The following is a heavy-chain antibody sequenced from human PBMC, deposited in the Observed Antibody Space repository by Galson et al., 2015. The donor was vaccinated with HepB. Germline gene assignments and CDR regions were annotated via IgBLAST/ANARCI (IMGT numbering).Heavy chain of an antibody. V-gene: IGHV1-2*02. D-gene: IGHD6-6*01. CDR2: INPNSGGT. J-gene: IGHJ4*02. CDR1: GYTFTGYY. CDR3: ARGWVYEYSRTDY. Sequence: SVKVSCKASGYTFTGYYMHWVRQAPGQGLEWMGWINPNSGGTNYAQKFQGRVTMTRDTSISTAYMELSRLRSDDTAVYYCARGWVYEYSRTDYWGQGTLVTVSS.